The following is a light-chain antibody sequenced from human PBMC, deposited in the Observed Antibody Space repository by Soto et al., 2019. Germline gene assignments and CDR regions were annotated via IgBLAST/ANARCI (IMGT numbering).Light chain of an antibody. CDR3: CSFTSSNTHV. Sequence: QSALTQPASVSGSPGQSITISCTGTSSDFGNYNLVSWYQQHPGKVPKLILFEVNKRPSGVSGRFSGSKSGKTASLTISGLQAEDEADYYCCSFTSSNTHVFGTGTKLTVL. CDR1: SSDFGNYNL. V-gene: IGLV2-23*02. CDR2: EVN. J-gene: IGLJ1*01.